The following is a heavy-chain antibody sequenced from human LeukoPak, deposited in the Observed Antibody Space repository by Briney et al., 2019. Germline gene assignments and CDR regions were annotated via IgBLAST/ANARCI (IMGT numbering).Heavy chain of an antibody. CDR3: ARALVTKRTTATKAWFDP. V-gene: IGHV4-4*07. Sequence: SETLSLTCTVSGGSISSYYWSWIRQPAGKGLEWIGRIYTSGSTNYNPSLKSRVTMSVDTSKNQFSLKLSSVTAADTAVYYCARALVTKRTTATKAWFDPWGQGTLVTVSS. J-gene: IGHJ5*02. CDR2: IYTSGST. CDR1: GGSISSYY. D-gene: IGHD4-17*01.